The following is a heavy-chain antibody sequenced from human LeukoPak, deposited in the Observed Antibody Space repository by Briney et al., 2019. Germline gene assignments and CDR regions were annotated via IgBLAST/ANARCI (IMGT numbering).Heavy chain of an antibody. Sequence: ASVKVSCKTSGYTFTSYYIHWVRQAPGQGLEWMGWINPNSGGTNYAQKFQGRVTMTRDTSISTAYMELSRLRSDDTAVYYCARGKYYYGPFDYWGQGTLVTVSS. CDR3: ARGKYYYGPFDY. D-gene: IGHD3-10*01. V-gene: IGHV1-2*02. J-gene: IGHJ4*02. CDR1: GYTFTSYY. CDR2: INPNSGGT.